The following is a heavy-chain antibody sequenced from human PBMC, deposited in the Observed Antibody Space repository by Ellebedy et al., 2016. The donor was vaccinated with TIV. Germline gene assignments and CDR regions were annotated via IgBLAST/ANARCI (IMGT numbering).Heavy chain of an antibody. D-gene: IGHD3-10*01. Sequence: GGSLRLXXAASGSTFSAYYMSWIRQAPGKGLEWVSYMSSSSSYTNYADSVKGRFTISRDNAKNSLYLQMNSLRAEDTAVYYCARDSVRGVIGHNWFDPWGQGTLVTVSS. V-gene: IGHV3-11*05. J-gene: IGHJ5*02. CDR2: MSSSSSYT. CDR3: ARDSVRGVIGHNWFDP. CDR1: GSTFSAYY.